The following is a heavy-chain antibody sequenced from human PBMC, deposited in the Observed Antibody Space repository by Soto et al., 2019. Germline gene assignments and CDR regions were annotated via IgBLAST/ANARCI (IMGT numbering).Heavy chain of an antibody. CDR2: IIPILGIA. D-gene: IGHD1-26*01. CDR1: GGTFSSYT. V-gene: IGHV1-69*08. Sequence: QVQLVQSGAEVKKPGSSVKVSCKASGGTFSSYTISWVRQAPGQGLEWMGRIIPILGIANYAQKFQGRVTITADKSTSTAYMELSSLRSEDTAVYYCAREKVGHTGGYYFDYWGQGTLVTVSS. CDR3: AREKVGHTGGYYFDY. J-gene: IGHJ4*02.